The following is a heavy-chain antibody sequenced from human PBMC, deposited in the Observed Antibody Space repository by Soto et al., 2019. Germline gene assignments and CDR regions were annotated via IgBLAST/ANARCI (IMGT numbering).Heavy chain of an antibody. CDR1: GDSVSSGPFY. CDR3: ARRKWYSSAWYDDY. CDR2: LSNTGSN. Sequence: PSETLSLTCSVSGDSVSSGPFYWTWIRQPPGKGLEWVGHLSNTGSNTYSPSLESRRTISLDTSKNQFSPKLTSVTAEDTAVYYCARRKWYSSAWYDDYWGQGTLVTVSS. J-gene: IGHJ4*02. D-gene: IGHD6-19*01. V-gene: IGHV4-61*01.